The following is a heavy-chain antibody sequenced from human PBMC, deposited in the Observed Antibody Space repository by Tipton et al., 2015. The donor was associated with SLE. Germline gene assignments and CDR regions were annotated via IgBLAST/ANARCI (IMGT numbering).Heavy chain of an antibody. J-gene: IGHJ4*02. D-gene: IGHD3-10*01. CDR2: INPSGLNT. CDR1: GSTFSNYY. Sequence: QVQLVQSGAELKKPGASVKVSCTASGSTFSNYYMHWVRQAPGQGLEWMGIINPSGLNTNYAQQFQGRLTMTKDTSTGTVYMELSSLRSEDTAVYFCARGVRRGSGSYVFDYWGQGTLVTVSS. V-gene: IGHV1-46*01. CDR3: ARGVRRGSGSYVFDY.